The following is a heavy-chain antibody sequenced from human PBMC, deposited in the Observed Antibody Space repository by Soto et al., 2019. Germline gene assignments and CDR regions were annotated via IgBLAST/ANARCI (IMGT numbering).Heavy chain of an antibody. CDR3: TTDAVAVAGAEIDY. J-gene: IGHJ4*02. V-gene: IGHV3-15*01. Sequence: EVQLVESGGGLVKPGGSLRLSCAASGFTFSNAWMSWVRQAPGKGLEWVGRIKSKTDGGTTDYAAPVKGRFTISRDDSKNTLYLQMNSLKTEDTAVYYCTTDAVAVAGAEIDYWGQGTLVTVSS. CDR1: GFTFSNAW. CDR2: IKSKTDGGTT. D-gene: IGHD6-19*01.